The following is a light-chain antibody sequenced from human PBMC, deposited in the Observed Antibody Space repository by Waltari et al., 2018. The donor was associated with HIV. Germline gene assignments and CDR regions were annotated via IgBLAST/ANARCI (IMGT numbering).Light chain of an antibody. Sequence: QSVLTQPPSASGTPGQRVAISCSGSSSNIGRYFVYWYQQLPGTAPKLLIFSNLQRPSGVPDRFSGSKSGTSASLAISGLRSEDEADYYCAAWDASLGGVVFGGGTTLTVL. CDR3: AAWDASLGGVV. CDR1: SSNIGRYF. CDR2: SNL. J-gene: IGLJ2*01. V-gene: IGLV1-47*02.